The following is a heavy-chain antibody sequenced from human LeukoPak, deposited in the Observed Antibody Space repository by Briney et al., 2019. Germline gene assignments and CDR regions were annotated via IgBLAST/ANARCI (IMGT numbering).Heavy chain of an antibody. CDR3: ARVTEYGFWSGYNGP. J-gene: IGHJ5*02. CDR1: GGSISSGGYY. Sequence: SQTLSLTGTVSGGSISSGGYYWSWIRQHPGKGLEWIGYIYYSGSTYYNPSLKSRVTISVDTSKNQFSLKLSSVTAADTAVYYCARVTEYGFWSGYNGPWGQGTLVTVSS. D-gene: IGHD3-3*01. CDR2: IYYSGST. V-gene: IGHV4-31*03.